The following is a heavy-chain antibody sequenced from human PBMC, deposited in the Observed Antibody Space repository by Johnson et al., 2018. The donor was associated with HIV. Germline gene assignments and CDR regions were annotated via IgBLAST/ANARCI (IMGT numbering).Heavy chain of an antibody. D-gene: IGHD3-22*01. CDR1: GFTFDDYG. CDR2: INWHGGST. V-gene: IGHV3-20*04. J-gene: IGHJ3*02. Sequence: VQLVESGGGVVRPGGSLRLSCAASGFTFDDYGMSWVRQAPGKGLEWVSGINWHGGSTGYADSVKGRFIISRDNDKNSLYLQMNSLRVEDTALYYGAREDEGSTGYDSSGYYPFDIWGQGTMVTVSS. CDR3: AREDEGSTGYDSSGYYPFDI.